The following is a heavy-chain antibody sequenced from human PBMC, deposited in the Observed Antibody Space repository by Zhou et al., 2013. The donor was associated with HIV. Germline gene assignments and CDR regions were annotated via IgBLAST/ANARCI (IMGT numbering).Heavy chain of an antibody. D-gene: IGHD4-17*01. CDR3: ARDWIYGDYYYYYMDV. Sequence: VQLQESGPGLVKPSETLSLNCTVSGGSIGTYYWSWIRQPAGKGLEWIGRILYQWEHQLQPLPQESSHHVSRHVQEPVLLELDSVTAADTAVYYCARDWIYGDYYYYYMDVWGKGPRSPSP. CDR2: ILYQWEH. J-gene: IGHJ6*03. CDR1: GGSIGTYY. V-gene: IGHV4-4*07.